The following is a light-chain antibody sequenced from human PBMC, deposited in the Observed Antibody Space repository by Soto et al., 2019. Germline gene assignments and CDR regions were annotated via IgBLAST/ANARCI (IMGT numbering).Light chain of an antibody. CDR2: DAS. Sequence: IHMTQSPSTLSASVGDRVTITCRASQSISSWLAWYQQKPGKAPKLLIYDASSLESGVPSRFSGSGSGTEFTLTISSLQPDDFATYYCQQYNTYVTFGGGTKVDIK. CDR3: QQYNTYVT. CDR1: QSISSW. V-gene: IGKV1-5*01. J-gene: IGKJ4*01.